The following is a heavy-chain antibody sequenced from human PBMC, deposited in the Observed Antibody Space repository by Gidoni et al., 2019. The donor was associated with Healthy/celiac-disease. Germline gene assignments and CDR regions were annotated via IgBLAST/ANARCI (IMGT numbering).Heavy chain of an antibody. CDR2: IYYTEMT. CDR3: AREEGRISNWFDP. J-gene: IGHJ5*02. CDR1: GGSISTGDYY. D-gene: IGHD2-15*01. V-gene: IGHV4-30-4*08. Sequence: QVQLQESGPGLVKPSQTLSLTCTVSGGSISTGDYYWSWIRQPPGKGLEWIGYIYYTEMTYYNPSLKSRIIISLDMSKNQFSLKLTSVTVADTAVYYCAREEGRISNWFDPWGQGTLVTVSS.